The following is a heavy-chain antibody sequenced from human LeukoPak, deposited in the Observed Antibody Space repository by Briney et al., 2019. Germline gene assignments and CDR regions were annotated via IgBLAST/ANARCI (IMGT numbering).Heavy chain of an antibody. CDR1: GFTFDDYA. Sequence: GRSLRLSCAASGFTFDDYAMHWVRQAPGKGLEWVSGISWNSGSIGYADSVKGRFTISRDNAKNSLYLQMNSLRAEDTALYYCAKDIGLSDYYYYGMDVWGQGTTVTVSS. V-gene: IGHV3-9*01. CDR3: AKDIGLSDYYYYGMDV. J-gene: IGHJ6*02. CDR2: ISWNSGSI.